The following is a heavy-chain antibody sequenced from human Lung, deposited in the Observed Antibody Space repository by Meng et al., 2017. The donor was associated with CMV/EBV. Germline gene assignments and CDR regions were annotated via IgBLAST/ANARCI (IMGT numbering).Heavy chain of an antibody. Sequence: GVLKISCAASGFSLSAYWMGWLRQTPGKGLDWVAYISQDGSEIYYVDSVKGRFTISRDNAKNSLFLQMHNLRAEDTAVYHCARDKGDFTIWFDPWGQGTLVTVSS. D-gene: IGHD2-21*02. CDR1: GFSLSAYW. J-gene: IGHJ5*02. V-gene: IGHV3-7*01. CDR2: ISQDGSEI. CDR3: ARDKGDFTIWFDP.